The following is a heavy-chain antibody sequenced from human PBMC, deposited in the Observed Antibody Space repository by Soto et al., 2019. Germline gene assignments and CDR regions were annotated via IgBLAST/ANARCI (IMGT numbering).Heavy chain of an antibody. Sequence: GGSLRLSCAASGFTFSYYPLHWVRRAPGKGLEWVSSISGIKNYIRYADSVKGRFTISRDNAKTSLYLQMNSLTAEDTAVYYCAREGVHNYTEYYFDYWGQGTLVTVSS. V-gene: IGHV3-21*06. CDR2: ISGIKNYI. D-gene: IGHD3-10*01. J-gene: IGHJ4*02. CDR1: GFTFSYYP. CDR3: AREGVHNYTEYYFDY.